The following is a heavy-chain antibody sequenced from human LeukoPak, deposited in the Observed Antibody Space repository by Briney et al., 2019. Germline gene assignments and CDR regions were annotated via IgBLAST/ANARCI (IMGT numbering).Heavy chain of an antibody. V-gene: IGHV3-21*01. J-gene: IGHJ3*02. CDR3: ARGLRGSYSAFDI. CDR1: GFTFSSYS. Sequence: PGGSLRLSCAASGFTFSSYSMNWVRQAPGKGLEWVSPISSSSSYIYYADSVKGRFTISRDNAKNSLYLQMNSLRAEDTAVYYRARGLRGSYSAFDIWGQGTMVTVSS. D-gene: IGHD1-26*01. CDR2: ISSSSSYI.